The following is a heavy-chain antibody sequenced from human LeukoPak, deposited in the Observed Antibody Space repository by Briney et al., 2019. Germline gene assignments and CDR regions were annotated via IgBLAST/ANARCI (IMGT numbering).Heavy chain of an antibody. D-gene: IGHD2-21*02. CDR3: ARKLAYCGGDCPFDY. CDR1: GYTFTSYA. CDR2: INAGNGNT. V-gene: IGHV1-3*03. J-gene: IGHJ4*02. Sequence: ASVKVSCKASGYTFTSYAMHWVRQAPGQRLEWMGWINAGNGNTKYSQEFQGRVTITRDTSASTAYMELSSLRSEDMAVYYCARKLAYCGGDCPFDYWGQGTLVTVSS.